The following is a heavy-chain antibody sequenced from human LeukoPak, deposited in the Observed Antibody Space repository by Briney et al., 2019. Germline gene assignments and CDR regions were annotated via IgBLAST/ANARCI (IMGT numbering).Heavy chain of an antibody. CDR2: ISAYNGNT. CDR1: GYTFTSYG. J-gene: IGHJ4*02. Sequence: ASVKVSCKASGYTFTSYGISWVRQAPGQGLEWMGWISAYNGNTNYAQKLQGRVTMTTDTSTSTAYMELRSLRSDDTAVYYCARDLWEGFYDSSGYYYRYPDYWGQETLVTVSS. CDR3: ARDLWEGFYDSSGYYYRYPDY. D-gene: IGHD3-22*01. V-gene: IGHV1-18*01.